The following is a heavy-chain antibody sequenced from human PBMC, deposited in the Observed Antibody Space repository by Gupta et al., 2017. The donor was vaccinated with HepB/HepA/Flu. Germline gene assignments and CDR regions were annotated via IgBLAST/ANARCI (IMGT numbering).Heavy chain of an antibody. CDR3: ARVGDYGDYSWFDP. Sequence: QVQLVQSGAEVKKPGSSVKVSCKASGGTFSSYAISWVRQAPGQGLEWMGRIIPILGIANYAQKFQGRVTITADKSTSTAYMELSSLRSEDTAVYYCARVGDYGDYSWFDPWGQGTLVTVSS. D-gene: IGHD4-17*01. CDR2: IIPILGIA. J-gene: IGHJ5*02. CDR1: GGTFSSYA. V-gene: IGHV1-69*04.